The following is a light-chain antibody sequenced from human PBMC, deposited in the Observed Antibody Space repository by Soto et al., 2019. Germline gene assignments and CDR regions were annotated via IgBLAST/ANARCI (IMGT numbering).Light chain of an antibody. Sequence: EIVTTQSPATLSVSPGERATLSCRASQSVSSNLAWYQQKPGQAPRLLIYGASTRATGIPARFSGSGSGTEFTLTISSLQSEDFEVYYCQQYNNWPPWTFGQGTKVEIK. J-gene: IGKJ1*01. CDR3: QQYNNWPPWT. CDR1: QSVSSN. V-gene: IGKV3-15*01. CDR2: GAS.